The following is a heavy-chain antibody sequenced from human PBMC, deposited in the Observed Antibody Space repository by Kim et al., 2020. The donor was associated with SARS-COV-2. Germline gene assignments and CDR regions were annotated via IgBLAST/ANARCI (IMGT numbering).Heavy chain of an antibody. D-gene: IGHD3-10*01. CDR2: IIPILGIA. V-gene: IGHV1-69*02. CDR1: GGTFSSYT. Sequence: SVKVSCKASGGTFSSYTISWVRQAPGQGLEWMGRIIPILGIANYAQKFQGRVTITADKSTSTAYMELSSLRSEDTAVYYCARGFSVRYGQLYYYYGMDVWGQGTTVTVSS. CDR3: ARGFSVRYGQLYYYYGMDV. J-gene: IGHJ6*02.